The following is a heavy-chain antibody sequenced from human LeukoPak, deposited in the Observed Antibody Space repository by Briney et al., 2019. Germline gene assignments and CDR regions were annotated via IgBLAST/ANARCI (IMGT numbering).Heavy chain of an antibody. CDR2: IYYSGST. J-gene: IGHJ4*02. CDR1: GGSISSGGYY. D-gene: IGHD6-13*01. V-gene: IGHV4-31*03. CDR3: ARVTPAAEDY. Sequence: SETLSLTCTVSGGSISSGGYYWSWIRQHPGKGLEWIGYIYYSGSTYYNPSLMSRVTISVDTSKNQFSLKLSSVTAADTAVYYCARVTPAAEDYWGQGTLVTVSS.